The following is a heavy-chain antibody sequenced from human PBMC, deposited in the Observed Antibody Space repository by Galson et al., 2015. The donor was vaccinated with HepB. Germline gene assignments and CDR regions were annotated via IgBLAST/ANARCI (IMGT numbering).Heavy chain of an antibody. CDR3: ARDRVIAASESGVTREFDY. CDR2: INPNSGGT. D-gene: IGHD6-6*01. J-gene: IGHJ4*02. Sequence: SVKVSCKASGYTFTGYYMHWVRQAPGQGLEWMGRINPNSGGTNYAQKFQGRVTMTRDTSISTTYMELSRLRSDDTAVYYCARDRVIAASESGVTREFDYWGQGTLVTISS. CDR1: GYTFTGYY. V-gene: IGHV1-2*06.